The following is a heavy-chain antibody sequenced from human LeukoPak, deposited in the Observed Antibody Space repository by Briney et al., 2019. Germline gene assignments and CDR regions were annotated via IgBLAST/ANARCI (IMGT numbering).Heavy chain of an antibody. V-gene: IGHV4-4*09. CDR1: GGSISSYY. CDR3: ARRVAAVGEYYFDY. J-gene: IGHJ4*02. CDR2: IYTSGST. D-gene: IGHD3-10*01. Sequence: PETLSLTCTVSGGSISSYYWSWIRQPPGKGLEWIGYIYTSGSTNYNPSLKSRVTISVDTSKNQFSLKLSSVTAADTAVYYCARRVAAVGEYYFDYWGQGTLVTVSS.